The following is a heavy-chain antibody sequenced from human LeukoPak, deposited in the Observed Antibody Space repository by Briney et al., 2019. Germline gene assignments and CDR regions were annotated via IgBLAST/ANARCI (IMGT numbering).Heavy chain of an antibody. CDR1: GGSISSYY. CDR3: VRGHRDNWHLHFAH. D-gene: IGHD1-7*01. J-gene: IGHJ4*02. CDR2: IYYSGST. Sequence: SETLSLTCTVSGGSISSYYWSWIRQPPGKGLEWIGYIYYSGSTSYNPSLKSRVTISVDTSKNQFSLNLRSVTAGDKAVYYCVRGHRDNWHLHFAHWGQGTLVAVSS. V-gene: IGHV4-59*08.